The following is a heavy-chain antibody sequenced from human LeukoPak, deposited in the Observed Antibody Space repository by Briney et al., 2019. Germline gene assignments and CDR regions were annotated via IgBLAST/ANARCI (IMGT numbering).Heavy chain of an antibody. J-gene: IGHJ4*02. CDR1: GFTFSSNY. CDR3: ARETSGSAGY. V-gene: IGHV3-53*01. CDR2: IYGSGST. Sequence: GGSLRLSCAASGFTFSSNYMSWARQAPGKGLEWVSVIYGSGSTYYTASVKGRFTISRDNSKNTLYLQMNSLRAGDTAVYYCARETSGSAGYWGQGTLVTVSS. D-gene: IGHD5-12*01.